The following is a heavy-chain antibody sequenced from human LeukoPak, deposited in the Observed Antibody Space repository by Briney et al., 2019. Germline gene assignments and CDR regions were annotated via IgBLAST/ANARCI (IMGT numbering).Heavy chain of an antibody. Sequence: SETLSLTCTVSGGSISSGSYYWSWIRQPAGKGLEWIGRIYTSGNTNYNPSLKSQVTISVDTSKNQFSLKLSSVTAADTAVYYCARRSYDFWSGYDRRYFDYWGQGTLVTVSS. CDR1: GGSISSGSYY. V-gene: IGHV4-61*02. CDR2: IYTSGNT. J-gene: IGHJ4*02. CDR3: ARRSYDFWSGYDRRYFDY. D-gene: IGHD3-3*01.